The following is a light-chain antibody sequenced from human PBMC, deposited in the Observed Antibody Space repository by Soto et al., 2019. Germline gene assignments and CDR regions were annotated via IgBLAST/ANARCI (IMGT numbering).Light chain of an antibody. V-gene: IGLV6-57*04. CDR2: EDN. J-gene: IGLJ2*01. Sequence: MLTQPHSVSESPGKTVTISCTRSIGSIASNYVQWYQQRPGSAPTTVIYEDNQRPSGVPDRFSGSIDSSSNSASLTISGLKAEDEADYYCQSYDSSNHVVFGGGTKLTVL. CDR1: IGSIASNY. CDR3: QSYDSSNHVV.